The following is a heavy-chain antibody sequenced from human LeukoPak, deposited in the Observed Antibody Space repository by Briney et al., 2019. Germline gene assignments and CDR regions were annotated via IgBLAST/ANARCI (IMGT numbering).Heavy chain of an antibody. Sequence: HPGGSPRLSCAASGFTFSSYSMNWVRQAPGKGLEWVSYISSSSSTIYYADSVKGRFTISRDNAKNSLYLQMNSLRAEDTAVYYCAKSSGSYGFDYWGQGTLVTVSS. V-gene: IGHV3-48*01. CDR3: AKSSGSYGFDY. CDR2: ISSSSSTI. D-gene: IGHD1-26*01. CDR1: GFTFSSYS. J-gene: IGHJ4*02.